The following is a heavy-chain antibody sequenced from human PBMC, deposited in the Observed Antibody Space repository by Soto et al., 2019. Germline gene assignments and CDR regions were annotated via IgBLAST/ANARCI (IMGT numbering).Heavy chain of an antibody. CDR1: GCTFSSYA. J-gene: IGHJ4*02. CDR3: AKDPDYYDSMVPDY. V-gene: IGHV3-23*01. D-gene: IGHD3-22*01. Sequence: GVSLRLSCAASGCTFSSYAMSWIRQAPGKGLEWVSAISGSGGSTYYADSVKGRFTISRDNSKNTLYLQMNSLRAEDTAVYYCAKDPDYYDSMVPDYWGQGTLVTVS. CDR2: ISGSGGST.